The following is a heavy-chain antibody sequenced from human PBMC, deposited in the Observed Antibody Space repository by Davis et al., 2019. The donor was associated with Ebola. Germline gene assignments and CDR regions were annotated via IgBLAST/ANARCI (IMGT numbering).Heavy chain of an antibody. Sequence: SETLSLTCAVYGGSFSSYYWGWIRQPPGKGLEWIGEINHSGSTNYNPSLKSRVTISVDTSKNQFSLKLSSVTAADTAVYYCARGPPFSGVLELTGYYYGMDVWGQGTTVTVSS. CDR2: INHSGST. CDR3: ARGPPFSGVLELTGYYYGMDV. J-gene: IGHJ6*02. V-gene: IGHV4-34*01. D-gene: IGHD1-7*01. CDR1: GGSFSSYY.